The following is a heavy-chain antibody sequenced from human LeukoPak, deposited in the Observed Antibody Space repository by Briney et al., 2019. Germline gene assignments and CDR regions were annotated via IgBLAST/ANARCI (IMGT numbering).Heavy chain of an antibody. Sequence: SGPTLVNPTQTLTLTCTFSGFSLTTDQVVVGWVRQPPGKAPEWLTFIYGNNDKRYSSSLSSRLTITKDTSKNQVVLTMTDMASVDTATYYCVHRTTATSVDVWGRGTLVTVSS. CDR1: GFSLTTDQVV. CDR2: IYGNNDK. CDR3: VHRTTATSVDV. J-gene: IGHJ4*02. D-gene: IGHD2-2*01. V-gene: IGHV2-5*01.